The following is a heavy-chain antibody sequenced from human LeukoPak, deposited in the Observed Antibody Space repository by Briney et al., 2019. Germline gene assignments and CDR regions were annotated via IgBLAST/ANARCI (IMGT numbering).Heavy chain of an antibody. CDR3: GCSSGYQYH. CDR2: INHGGST. J-gene: IGHJ1*01. CDR1: GGSFSDYY. Sequence: PSETLSLTCAVYGGSFSDYYCSWIRQPPGKGLEWIGEINHGGSTNYSPSLKSRVTISVDTSKNQFSLKLSSVTAADTALYYCGCSSGYQYHWGQGTLVTVSS. V-gene: IGHV4-34*01. D-gene: IGHD3-22*01.